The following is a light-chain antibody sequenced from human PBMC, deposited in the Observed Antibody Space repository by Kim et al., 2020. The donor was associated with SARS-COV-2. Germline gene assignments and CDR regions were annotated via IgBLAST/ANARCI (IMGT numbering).Light chain of an antibody. CDR3: QHYDNWPLT. CDR1: WSVGTN. J-gene: IGKJ4*01. V-gene: IGKV3-15*01. CDR2: GVS. Sequence: VSPGETASLSCRASWSVGTNFAWYQQKPGQAPRLLIYGVSTSATGIPARFSGSGSGTEFTLTISSLQSEDFAVYYCQHYDNWPLTFGGGTKVDIK.